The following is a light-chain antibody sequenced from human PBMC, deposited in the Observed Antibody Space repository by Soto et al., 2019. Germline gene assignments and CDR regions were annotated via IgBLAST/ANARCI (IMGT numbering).Light chain of an antibody. CDR3: QQYVNSPYT. V-gene: IGKV3-20*01. CDR1: QSVSSDY. Sequence: EIVLTQSPGTLSLSPGERATLYCRASQSVSSDYLAWYQQKPGQAPRLLIYGASSRATGIPDRFSGSGSGTDFTLTISRLEPEDFAMYYCQQYVNSPYTFGQGTKLEIK. J-gene: IGKJ2*01. CDR2: GAS.